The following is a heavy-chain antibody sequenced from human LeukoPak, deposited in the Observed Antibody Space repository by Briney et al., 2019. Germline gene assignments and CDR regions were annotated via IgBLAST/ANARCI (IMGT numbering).Heavy chain of an antibody. J-gene: IGHJ4*02. V-gene: IGHV1-46*01. CDR2: INPSGGST. Sequence: SSVTVSCKSSGCTFTSYYMHWVRQAPGQELEWMGIINPSGGSTRYAQKFQGRVTMTSDTSTSTVYMELSSLRSEDTAVYYCARGGTVLRPNAPYDYWGQGTLVTVSS. D-gene: IGHD4-17*01. CDR1: GCTFTSYY. CDR3: ARGGTVLRPNAPYDY.